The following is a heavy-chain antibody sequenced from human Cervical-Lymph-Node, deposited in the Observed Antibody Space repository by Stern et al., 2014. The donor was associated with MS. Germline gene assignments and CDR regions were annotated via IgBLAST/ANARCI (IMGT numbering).Heavy chain of an antibody. CDR2: IWDDGSNP. CDR3: ASAYRSSHYYFDY. CDR1: GFSFSRYA. Sequence: VQLVESGGGVVQPGRSLRLSCAASGFSFSRYAMHWVRQAPGKGLEWVALIWDDGSNPYYADSVTGRFTISRDNFKNTLYLQMNSLRAEDTAVYYCASAYRSSHYYFDYWGQGTLVTVSS. V-gene: IGHV3-33*01. J-gene: IGHJ4*02. D-gene: IGHD6-13*01.